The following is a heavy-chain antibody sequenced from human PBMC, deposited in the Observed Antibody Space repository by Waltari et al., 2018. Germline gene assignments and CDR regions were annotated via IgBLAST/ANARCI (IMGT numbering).Heavy chain of an antibody. D-gene: IGHD3-3*01. CDR1: GGTFSSYA. CDR2: IIPIFGTA. CDR3: ARDIYGKLRFLEWYYYYYMDV. J-gene: IGHJ6*03. Sequence: QVQLVQSGAEVKKPGSSVKVSCKASGGTFSSYAISWVRQAPGQRIEWMGGIIPIFGTANYAQKFQGRVTITADESTSTAYMELSSLRSEDTAVYYCARDIYGKLRFLEWYYYYYMDVWGKGTTVTVSS. V-gene: IGHV1-69*01.